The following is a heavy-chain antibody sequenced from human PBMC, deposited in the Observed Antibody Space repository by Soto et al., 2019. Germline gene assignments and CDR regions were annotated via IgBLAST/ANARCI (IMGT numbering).Heavy chain of an antibody. CDR2: ISYSGST. D-gene: IGHD2-21*01. J-gene: IGHJ6*02. CDR1: GVSVSSAGYY. V-gene: IGHV4-31*03. CDR3: ARFVNYYYYGMDV. Sequence: PSETLSLTCTVTGVSVSSAGYYWTWIRQHPGKGLEWIGYISYSGSTYYNPPLKSRVTISVDTSKSQFSLKLNSVTAADTAVYYCARFVNYYYYGMDVWGQGTTVTVSS.